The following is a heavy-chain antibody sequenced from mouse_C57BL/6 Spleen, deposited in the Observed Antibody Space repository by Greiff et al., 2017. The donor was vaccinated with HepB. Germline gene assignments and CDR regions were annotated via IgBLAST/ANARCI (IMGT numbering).Heavy chain of an antibody. CDR2: INPSSGYT. D-gene: IGHD2-12*01. CDR1: GYTFTSYW. V-gene: IGHV1-7*01. CDR3: AREGKLYLSYAMDY. J-gene: IGHJ4*01. Sequence: VQLQQSGAELAKPGASVKLSCKASGYTFTSYWMHWVKQRPGQGLEWIGYINPSSGYTKYNQKFKDKATLTADKSSRTAYMQLSSLTYEDSAVYYGAREGKLYLSYAMDYWGQGTSVTVSS.